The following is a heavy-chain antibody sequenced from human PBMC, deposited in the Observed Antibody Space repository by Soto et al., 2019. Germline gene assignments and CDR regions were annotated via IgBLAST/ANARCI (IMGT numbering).Heavy chain of an antibody. Sequence: SETLSLTCTVSGGSTSGYYWSWIRQPPGKGLEWIGYIYSSGSPHYNPSLRSRVIISEDRSKNQIYLKLNSVTAADTAVYYCAREYYYDSSGIGFDPWGPGTLVTVS. CDR1: GGSTSGYY. D-gene: IGHD3-22*01. V-gene: IGHV4-59*01. J-gene: IGHJ5*02. CDR2: IYSSGSP. CDR3: AREYYYDSSGIGFDP.